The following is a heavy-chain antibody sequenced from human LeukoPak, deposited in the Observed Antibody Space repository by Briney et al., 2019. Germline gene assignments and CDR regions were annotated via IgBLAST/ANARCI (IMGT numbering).Heavy chain of an antibody. Sequence: PSQTLSLTCTVSGGSISSGGYYWSWIRQHPGKGLEWIGYIYYSGSTYYNPSLKSRVTISVDTSKNQFSLKLSSVTVADTAVYYCARALYSSSWPFDYWGQGTLVTVSS. CDR1: GGSISSGGYY. CDR2: IYYSGST. D-gene: IGHD6-13*01. J-gene: IGHJ4*02. CDR3: ARALYSSSWPFDY. V-gene: IGHV4-31*03.